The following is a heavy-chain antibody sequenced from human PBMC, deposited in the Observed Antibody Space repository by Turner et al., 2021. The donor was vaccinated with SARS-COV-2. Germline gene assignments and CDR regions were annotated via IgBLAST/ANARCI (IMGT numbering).Heavy chain of an antibody. D-gene: IGHD1-26*01. Sequence: QVQLVQSGAEVKKPGSSVQVSCKASGGTFSSYAISWVRQAPGQGLEWMGGIIPIFGTANYARKFQGRVTITADKSTSTAYMELSSLRSEDTAVYYCASSIVGATPLDYWGQGTLVTVSS. CDR1: GGTFSSYA. CDR2: IIPIFGTA. J-gene: IGHJ4*02. V-gene: IGHV1-69*06. CDR3: ASSIVGATPLDY.